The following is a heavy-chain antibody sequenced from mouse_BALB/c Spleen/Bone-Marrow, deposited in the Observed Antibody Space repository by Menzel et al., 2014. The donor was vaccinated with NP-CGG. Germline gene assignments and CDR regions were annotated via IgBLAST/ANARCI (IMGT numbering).Heavy chain of an antibody. Sequence: QVQLQQSGAELAKPGASVKMSCKASGYTFTSYWMHWVKQRPGQGLEWIGYINPSTTYSAYKQKFKDKATLTADKSSSTAYMQLSRLTSEDSAVYYCALYYRYDYFDYWGQGTTLTVSS. V-gene: IGHV1-7*01. J-gene: IGHJ2*01. D-gene: IGHD2-14*01. CDR1: GYTFTSYW. CDR3: ALYYRYDYFDY. CDR2: INPSTTYS.